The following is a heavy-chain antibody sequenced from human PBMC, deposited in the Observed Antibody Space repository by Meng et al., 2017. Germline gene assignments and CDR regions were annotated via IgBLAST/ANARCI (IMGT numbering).Heavy chain of an antibody. CDR2: IYGDSSP. D-gene: IGHD1-26*01. J-gene: IGHJ4*02. Sequence: GESLKISCATSGPTVNTYYMSWVRQAPGKGLEWVSLIYGDSSPHYADSVKGRFTISRDSSKNTLYLQMNSLRLEDTAVYYCASAPRWDFIFDSWGQGTLVTVSS. CDR3: ASAPRWDFIFDS. CDR1: GPTVNTYY. V-gene: IGHV3-66*02.